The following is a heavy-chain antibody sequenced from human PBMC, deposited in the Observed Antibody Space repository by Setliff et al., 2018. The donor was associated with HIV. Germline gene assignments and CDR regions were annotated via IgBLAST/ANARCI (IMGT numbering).Heavy chain of an antibody. V-gene: IGHV4-59*11. D-gene: IGHD3-10*01. Sequence: SETLSLTCTVSGGSITSHYWSFIWQPPGKGLEWIGSIYYNGITNYNPSLTSRVTISVDTSKNQFSLKLSSVTAADTAVYYCTRRRGPMVRGVDPTPSYYFDYWGQGTLVTVSS. CDR2: IYYNGIT. J-gene: IGHJ4*02. CDR1: GGSITSHY. CDR3: TRRRGPMVRGVDPTPSYYFDY.